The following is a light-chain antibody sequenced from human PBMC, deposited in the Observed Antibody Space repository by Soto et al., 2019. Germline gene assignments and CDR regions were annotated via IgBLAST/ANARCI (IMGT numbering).Light chain of an antibody. CDR2: RNN. J-gene: IGLJ2*01. Sequence: QSVLTQPPSASGTPGQRVTISCSGSSSNIGSNYVYWYHQLPGTAPKLVIYRNNQRPSGVPDRISGSKSGTSASLAISGLRSEDEADYYCNSYGGNTNVVFGGGTKLTVL. CDR1: SSNIGSNY. CDR3: NSYGGNTNVV. V-gene: IGLV1-47*01.